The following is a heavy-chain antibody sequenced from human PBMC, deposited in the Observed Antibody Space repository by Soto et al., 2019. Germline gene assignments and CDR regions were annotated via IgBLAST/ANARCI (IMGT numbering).Heavy chain of an antibody. CDR1: GGTFSSYA. D-gene: IGHD2-2*02. CDR3: ARDRQVVVVPAAIYRWFDP. J-gene: IGHJ5*02. Sequence: QVQLVQSGAAVKKPGPSVKVSCTASGGTFSSYAISWVRQAPGQGLEWMGGIIPIFGTANYAQKFQGRVTITADESTSTAYMELSSLRSEDTAVYYCARDRQVVVVPAAIYRWFDPWGQGTLVTVSS. V-gene: IGHV1-69*01. CDR2: IIPIFGTA.